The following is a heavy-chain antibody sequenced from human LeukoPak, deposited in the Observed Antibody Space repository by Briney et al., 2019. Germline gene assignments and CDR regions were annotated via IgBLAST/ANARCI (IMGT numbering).Heavy chain of an antibody. Sequence: RGEPLKISCKGSGYSFTSYWISWVRQMPGKGLEWMGRIDPSDSYTNYSPSFQGHVTISADKSISTAYLQWSSLKASDTAMYYCARHAADYYDSSGYLGYYFDYWGQGTLVTVSS. CDR2: IDPSDSYT. V-gene: IGHV5-10-1*01. CDR1: GYSFTSYW. D-gene: IGHD3-22*01. CDR3: ARHAADYYDSSGYLGYYFDY. J-gene: IGHJ4*02.